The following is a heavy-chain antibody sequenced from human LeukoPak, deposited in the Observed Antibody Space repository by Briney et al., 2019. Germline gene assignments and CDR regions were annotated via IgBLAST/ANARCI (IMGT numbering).Heavy chain of an antibody. CDR3: ARAVGYYYYYYMDV. CDR1: GYTFTGYY. J-gene: IGHJ6*03. V-gene: IGHV1-46*01. D-gene: IGHD4-23*01. Sequence: VASVKVSCKASGYTFTGYYMHWVRQAPGQGLEWMGIINPSGGSTSYAQKFQGRVTITADKSTSTAYMELSSLRSEDTAVYYCARAVGYYYYYYMDVWGKGTTVTVSS. CDR2: INPSGGST.